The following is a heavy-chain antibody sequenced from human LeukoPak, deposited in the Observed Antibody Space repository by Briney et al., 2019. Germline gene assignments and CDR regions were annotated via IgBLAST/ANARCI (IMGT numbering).Heavy chain of an antibody. D-gene: IGHD6-19*01. Sequence: GRSLRLSGTVSGCRLGDYARNWVRQAAGKGLEWVGFIRSKAYGGTTEYAASVRGRVNILRDDSKSIAYLQMNSLKTEDTAMYYCTREVSGWSLGDAFDIWGQGTMVTVSS. CDR1: GCRLGDYA. CDR2: IRSKAYGGTT. J-gene: IGHJ3*02. CDR3: TREVSGWSLGDAFDI. V-gene: IGHV3-49*04.